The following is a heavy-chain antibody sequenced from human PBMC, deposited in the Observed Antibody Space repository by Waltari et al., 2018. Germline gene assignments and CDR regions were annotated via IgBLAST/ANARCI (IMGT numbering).Heavy chain of an antibody. D-gene: IGHD5-12*01. J-gene: IGHJ4*02. V-gene: IGHV4-61*02. Sequence: QVQLQESGPGLVKPSQPLSLTCTVSGVSISSGSYYWSCIRQPAGKGLEWIGRIYTSGSTNYNPSLKSRVTISVDTSKNQFSLKLSSVTAADTAVYYCAREGDGYNRDDYWGQGTLVTVSS. CDR3: AREGDGYNRDDY. CDR1: GVSISSGSYY. CDR2: IYTSGST.